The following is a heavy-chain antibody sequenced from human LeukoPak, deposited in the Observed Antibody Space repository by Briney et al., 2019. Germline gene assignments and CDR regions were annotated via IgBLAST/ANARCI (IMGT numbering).Heavy chain of an antibody. V-gene: IGHV1-69*05. Sequence: SVKVSCLASRGTFIRYAITWVRQAPGQGVEWMGGIIPIFGTTTYARKLQGRVTITRDESTSTAYMELSSLRSEDTAVYYCARGMTGTDPLDYGGQGTLVTVSS. CDR1: RGTFIRYA. D-gene: IGHD1-7*01. J-gene: IGHJ4*02. CDR2: IIPIFGTT. CDR3: ARGMTGTDPLDY.